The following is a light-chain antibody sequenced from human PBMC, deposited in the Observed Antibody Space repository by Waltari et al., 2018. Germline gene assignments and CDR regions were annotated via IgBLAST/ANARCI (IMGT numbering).Light chain of an antibody. CDR1: QSGSRT. J-gene: IGKJ1*01. V-gene: IGKV3-20*01. Sequence: EIVLTQSPGTLPLSPGERATLSRRASQSGSRTLAWYQQKPGQAPKLLTYGASIRATGVADRCTGGGSGTDFSLTISSLEPEDFAIYFCQHYVRLPATFGQGTKVEIK. CDR3: QHYVRLPAT. CDR2: GAS.